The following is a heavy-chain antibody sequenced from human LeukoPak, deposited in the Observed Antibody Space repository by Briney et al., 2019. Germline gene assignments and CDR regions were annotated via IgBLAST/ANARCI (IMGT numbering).Heavy chain of an antibody. V-gene: IGHV1-69*06. D-gene: IGHD5-18*01. Sequence: SVKVSCKASGGTFSSYAISWVRQAPGQGLEWMGGIIPIFGTANYAQKFQGRVTITADKSTSTAYMELSSLRSEDTAVYYCARVMIQLWGHYYYYMDVWGKGTTVTVSS. CDR1: GGTFSSYA. CDR2: IIPIFGTA. J-gene: IGHJ6*03. CDR3: ARVMIQLWGHYYYYMDV.